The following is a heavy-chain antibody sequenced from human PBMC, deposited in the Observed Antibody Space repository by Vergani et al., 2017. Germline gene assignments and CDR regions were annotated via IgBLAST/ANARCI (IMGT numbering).Heavy chain of an antibody. CDR2: VSISGENT. CDR1: SFKLGDYA. Sequence: VQLVESGGGVVQPGRSLRLSCTPSSFKLGDYAMSWIRQAPGKGLQWVSTVSISGENTFYEDSVKGRFTISRDASKKTLFLQMDNLNIDDTAVYFCARVPDWTYFDYWGQGALVTVSS. J-gene: IGHJ4*02. CDR3: ARVPDWTYFDY. D-gene: IGHD3/OR15-3a*01. V-gene: IGHV3-23*04.